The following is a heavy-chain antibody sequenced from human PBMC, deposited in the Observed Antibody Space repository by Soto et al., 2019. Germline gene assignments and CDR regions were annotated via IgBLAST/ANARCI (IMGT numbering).Heavy chain of an antibody. CDR3: ARDLGAPTYYGMDV. J-gene: IGHJ6*02. Sequence: QVQLVESGGGVVQPGRSLRLSCAASGFSFSSYAMHWVRQAPGKGLEWVAVISYDGSNKYYADSVKGRFTISRDNSKNTLNLHMNSLRAEDTAVYYCARDLGAPTYYGMDVWGQGTTVTVSS. CDR1: GFSFSSYA. CDR2: ISYDGSNK. V-gene: IGHV3-30-3*01.